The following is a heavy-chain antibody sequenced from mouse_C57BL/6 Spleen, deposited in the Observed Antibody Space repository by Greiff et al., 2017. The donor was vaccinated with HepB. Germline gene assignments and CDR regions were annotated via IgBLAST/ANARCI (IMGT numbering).Heavy chain of an antibody. J-gene: IGHJ3*01. D-gene: IGHD1-1*01. CDR3: AREGNYDGSSSFAY. CDR1: GYTFTSYW. CDR2: IHPNSGST. Sequence: QVQLQQPGAELVKPGASVKLSCKASGYTFTSYWMHWVKQRPGQGLEWIGMIHPNSGSTNYNEKFKSKATLTVDKSSSTAYMQLSSLTSEDSAVYYCAREGNYDGSSSFAYWGQGTMVTVSA. V-gene: IGHV1-64*01.